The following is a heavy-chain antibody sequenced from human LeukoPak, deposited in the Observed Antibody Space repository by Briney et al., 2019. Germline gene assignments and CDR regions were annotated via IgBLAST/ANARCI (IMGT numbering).Heavy chain of an antibody. Sequence: PSETLSLTCAVYGGSFSGYYWNWIRQPPGKGLEWIGEINHSGRTNYNPSLKSRVTISVDTSKNQFSLKLSSVTAADTAVYYCARHSLSGSYYDAFNIWGQGTMVTVSS. D-gene: IGHD1-26*01. J-gene: IGHJ3*02. CDR3: ARHSLSGSYYDAFNI. CDR1: GGSFSGYY. V-gene: IGHV4-34*01. CDR2: INHSGRT.